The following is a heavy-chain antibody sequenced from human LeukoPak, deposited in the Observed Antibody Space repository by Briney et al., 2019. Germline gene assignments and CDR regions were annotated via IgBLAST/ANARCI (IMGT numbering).Heavy chain of an antibody. Sequence: GGSLRLSCAASGFTLSSYGMSWVRQAPGKGLEWVSAISGSGGSTYYADSVKGRFTISRDNSKNTLYLQMNSLRAEDTAVYYCAKQSHFVVVVAATQEDYWGQGTLVTVSS. CDR1: GFTLSSYG. J-gene: IGHJ4*02. CDR2: ISGSGGST. D-gene: IGHD2-15*01. CDR3: AKQSHFVVVVAATQEDY. V-gene: IGHV3-23*01.